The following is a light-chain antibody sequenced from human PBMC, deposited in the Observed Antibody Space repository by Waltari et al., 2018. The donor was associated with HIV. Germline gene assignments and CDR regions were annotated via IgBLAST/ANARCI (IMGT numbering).Light chain of an antibody. V-gene: IGLV2-8*01. Sequence: QSALTQPPSASGSPGQSVTISCTGTSSDVGRYDYVSWYQQHPGNAPKILLFEVHKRPSGVPDRFSGSKSGNTASLTVSGLQAEDEAEYSCSSYAGINPVVFGGGTKLTVL. CDR1: SSDVGRYDY. CDR3: SSYAGINPVV. J-gene: IGLJ2*01. CDR2: EVH.